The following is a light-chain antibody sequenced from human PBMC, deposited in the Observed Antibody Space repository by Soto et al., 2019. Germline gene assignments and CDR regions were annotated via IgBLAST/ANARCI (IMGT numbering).Light chain of an antibody. CDR2: DAS. CDR1: QSVSGW. Sequence: IQMTQSPSTLSGSVGDRVTITCRASQSVSGWLAWYQQKPGEAPKLLIYDASALQRGVPSRFSGSGSGTKFTLTIASLQPDDFATYYCQQYETFSGTFGPGTKVDNK. CDR3: QQYETFSGT. V-gene: IGKV1-5*01. J-gene: IGKJ1*01.